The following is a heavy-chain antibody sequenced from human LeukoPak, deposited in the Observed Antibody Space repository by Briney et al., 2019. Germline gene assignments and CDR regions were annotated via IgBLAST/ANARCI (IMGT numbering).Heavy chain of an antibody. CDR3: AADRERDPSVYYLV. CDR1: GFTFSDYA. CDR2: ISDNGGGT. J-gene: IGHJ4*02. D-gene: IGHD3-22*01. Sequence: GGSLRLSCAASGFTFSDYAMSWVRQAPGKGLEWVSTISDNGGGTYYADSVKGRFTISRDNSKNTLFLQMNSLRAGDSAVYYCAADRERDPSVYYLVGGQGTLITVSS. V-gene: IGHV3-23*01.